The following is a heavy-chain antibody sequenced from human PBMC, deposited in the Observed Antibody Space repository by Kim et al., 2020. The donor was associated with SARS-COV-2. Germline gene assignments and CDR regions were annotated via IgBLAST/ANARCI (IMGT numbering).Heavy chain of an antibody. Sequence: GGSLRLSCAASGFIFSSYEMNWVRQAPGKGLEWVSYISSRGMTIYYADSVRGRFTISRDNARNSLYLQMNSLRAEDTAVYYCAREWQGGRDGYVVGDYWGQGILVTVSS. D-gene: IGHD5-12*01. V-gene: IGHV3-48*03. CDR3: AREWQGGRDGYVVGDY. J-gene: IGHJ4*02. CDR1: GFIFSSYE. CDR2: ISSRGMTI.